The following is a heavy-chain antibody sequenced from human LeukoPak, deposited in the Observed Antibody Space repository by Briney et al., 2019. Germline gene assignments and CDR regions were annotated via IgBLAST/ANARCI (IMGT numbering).Heavy chain of an antibody. V-gene: IGHV4-34*01. CDR3: ARIAARTPYYYYYGMDV. CDR1: GGSFSGYY. D-gene: IGHD6-6*01. Sequence: SETLLLTCAVYGGSFSGYYWSWIRQPPGKGLEWIGEINHSGSTNYNPSLKSRVTISVDTSKNQFSLKLSSVTAADTAVYYCARIAARTPYYYYYGMDVWGQGTTVTVSS. CDR2: INHSGST. J-gene: IGHJ6*02.